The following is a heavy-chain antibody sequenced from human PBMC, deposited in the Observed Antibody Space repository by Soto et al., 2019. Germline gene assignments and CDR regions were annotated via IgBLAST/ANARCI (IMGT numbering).Heavy chain of an antibody. CDR3: ARVNTTLVDHFDC. V-gene: IGHV3-53*01. J-gene: IGHJ4*02. D-gene: IGHD5-18*01. Sequence: LSCAASTFPFSTYWMTWVRQATGKGLEWVSLMHRGGTTDNADSVKGRFTTSRDKSKNTLYLHMNGLRVEDTAVYYCARVNTTLVDHFDCWGQGTLVTVSS. CDR1: TFPFSTYW. CDR2: MHRGGTT.